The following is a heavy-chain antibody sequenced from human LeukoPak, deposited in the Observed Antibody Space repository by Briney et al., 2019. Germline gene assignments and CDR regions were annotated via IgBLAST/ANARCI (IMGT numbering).Heavy chain of an antibody. D-gene: IGHD3-3*01. CDR2: INHSGST. J-gene: IGHJ4*02. CDR1: GGSFSGYY. V-gene: IGHV4-34*01. CDR3: AISYDVWSGDPDY. Sequence: SETLPLTCAVYGGSFSGYYWSWLRQPPGRGRACIGEINHSGSTNSIPSLKSRVTISVDTSKNQISLKLTSVTAADTAVYYCAISYDVWSGDPDYWGQGTLVTVSS.